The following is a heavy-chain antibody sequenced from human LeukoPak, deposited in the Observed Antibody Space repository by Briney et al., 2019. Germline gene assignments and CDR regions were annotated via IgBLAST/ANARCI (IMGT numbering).Heavy chain of an antibody. J-gene: IGHJ4*02. CDR2: IYYSGST. D-gene: IGHD3-16*01. Sequence: KTSETLSLTCTVSGGSISSGGYYWSWIRQHPGKGLEWIGYIYYSGSTYYNPSLKSRVTISVDTSKNQFPLKLSSVTAADTAVYYCARENWGSLPHWGQGTLVTVSS. CDR1: GGSISSGGYY. V-gene: IGHV4-31*03. CDR3: ARENWGSLPH.